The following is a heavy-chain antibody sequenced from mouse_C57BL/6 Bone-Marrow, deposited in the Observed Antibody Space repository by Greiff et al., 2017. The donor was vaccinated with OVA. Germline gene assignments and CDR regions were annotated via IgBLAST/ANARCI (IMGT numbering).Heavy chain of an antibody. V-gene: IGHV1-69*01. CDR1: GYTFTSYW. CDR2: IDPSDSYT. D-gene: IGHD6-1*01. CDR3: ATLRYFDV. J-gene: IGHJ1*03. Sequence: VQLQQPGAELVMPGASVKLSCKASGYTFTSYWLHWVKQRPGHGLEWIGEIDPSDSYTNYNQKFKGKSTLTVDKSSSTAYMQLSSLTSEDSAVYCCATLRYFDVWGTGTTVTVSS.